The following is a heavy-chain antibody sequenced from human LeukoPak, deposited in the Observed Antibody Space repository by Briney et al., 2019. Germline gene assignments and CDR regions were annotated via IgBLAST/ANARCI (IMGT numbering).Heavy chain of an antibody. CDR1: GFTVSSNY. CDR3: ARDVLLWFGEPLSTPTYYYYYMDV. D-gene: IGHD3-10*01. Sequence: GGSLRLSCAASGFTVSSNYMSWVRQAPGKGLEWVSVIYSCGSTYYADSVKGRFTISRDNSKNTLYLQMNSLRAEDTAVYYCARDVLLWFGEPLSTPTYYYYYMDVWGKGTTVTVSS. CDR2: IYSCGST. V-gene: IGHV3-66*01. J-gene: IGHJ6*03.